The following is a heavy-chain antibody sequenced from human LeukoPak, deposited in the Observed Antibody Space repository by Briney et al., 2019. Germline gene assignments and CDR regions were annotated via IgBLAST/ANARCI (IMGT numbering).Heavy chain of an antibody. J-gene: IGHJ6*02. CDR2: ISWNSGSI. CDR3: AKDRGCSGGSCYEFGYYYYGMDV. CDR1: GFTFDDYA. D-gene: IGHD2-15*01. Sequence: PGRSLRLSCAASGFTFDDYAMHWVRQAPGKGLEWVSGISWNSGSICYADSVKGRFTISRDNAKNSLYLQMNSLRAEDTALYYCAKDRGCSGGSCYEFGYYYYGMDVWGQGTTVTVSS. V-gene: IGHV3-9*01.